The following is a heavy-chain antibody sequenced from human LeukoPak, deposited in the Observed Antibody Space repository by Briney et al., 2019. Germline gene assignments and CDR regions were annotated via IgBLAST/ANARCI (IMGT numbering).Heavy chain of an antibody. Sequence: PSETLSLTCAVYGGSFSGYYWSWIRQPPGKGLEWIGEINHSGSTNYNPSLKSRVTISVDTSKDQLSLKLSSVTAADTAVYYCARWTGGSRSLDYWGQGTLVTVSS. CDR1: GGSFSGYY. CDR3: ARWTGGSRSLDY. V-gene: IGHV4-34*01. D-gene: IGHD3/OR15-3a*01. CDR2: INHSGST. J-gene: IGHJ4*02.